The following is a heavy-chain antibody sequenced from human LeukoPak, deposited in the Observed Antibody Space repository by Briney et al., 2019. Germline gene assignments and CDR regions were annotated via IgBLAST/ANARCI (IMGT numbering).Heavy chain of an antibody. J-gene: IGHJ4*02. D-gene: IGHD3-9*01. CDR3: ARGQGWLSDS. Sequence: GGSLRLSCATSGFTFSDYWVNWFRQAPGKGLEWVAIIKQDGSEKHYVDFVKGRFTISRDNDRNSLFLQMNGLRDDDTAVYYCARGQGWLSDSWGQGILVTVTS. CDR2: IKQDGSEK. V-gene: IGHV3-7*03. CDR1: GFTFSDYW.